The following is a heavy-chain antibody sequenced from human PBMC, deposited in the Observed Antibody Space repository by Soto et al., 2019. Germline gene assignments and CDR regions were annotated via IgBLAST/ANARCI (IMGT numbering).Heavy chain of an antibody. J-gene: IGHJ4*02. CDR3: AHSRYSRSSFDY. CDR2: IYWDDDK. CDR1: GFSLTINDVG. Sequence: GPTLVNPTQTLTLTCTFSGFSLTINDVGVGWIRQPPGKALEWLALIYWDDDKRYSPSLKSRLTITKDTSKNQVVLRMTNMDPVDTATYYCAHSRYSRSSFDYWGQGTLVTVSS. V-gene: IGHV2-5*02. D-gene: IGHD6-6*01.